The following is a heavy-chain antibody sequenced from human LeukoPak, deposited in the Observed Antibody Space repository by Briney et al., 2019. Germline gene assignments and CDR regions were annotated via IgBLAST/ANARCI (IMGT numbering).Heavy chain of an antibody. Sequence: GGSLRLSCAASGFTFSSYSMNWVRQAPGKGLEWVSCISSSSSTIYYADSVKGRFTISRDNAKNSLYLQMNSLRAEDTAVYYCARGLVRRGGGGYWGQGTLVTVSS. CDR2: ISSSSSTI. CDR3: ARGLVRRGGGGY. D-gene: IGHD6-19*01. CDR1: GFTFSSYS. V-gene: IGHV3-48*01. J-gene: IGHJ4*02.